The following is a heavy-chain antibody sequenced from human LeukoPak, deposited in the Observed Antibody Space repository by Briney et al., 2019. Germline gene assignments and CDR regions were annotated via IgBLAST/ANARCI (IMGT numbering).Heavy chain of an antibody. D-gene: IGHD3-22*01. CDR2: ISAYNGNT. J-gene: IGHJ4*02. V-gene: IGHV1-18*01. CDR1: GYTFTSYG. CDR3: ASGASISLSYSDSSGFLY. Sequence: ASVKVSCKASGYTFTSYGISWVRQAPGQGLEWMGWISAYNGNTNYAQKLQGRVTMTTDTSTSTAYMELRSLRSDDTAVYYCASGASISLSYSDSSGFLYWGQGTLVTVSS.